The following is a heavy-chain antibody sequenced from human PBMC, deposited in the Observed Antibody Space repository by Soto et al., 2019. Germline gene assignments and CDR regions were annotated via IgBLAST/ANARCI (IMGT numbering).Heavy chain of an antibody. CDR2: IWHDGSNT. Sequence: GGSLRLSCAASGFTFSSYGMHWVRQAPGKGLEWVAVIWHDGSNTNYADSVRGRFAISRDDAKNSLYLQMDSLRAEDTAVYYCARDHRWGYQYGDYGDSWGQGTLVTVSS. D-gene: IGHD4-17*01. V-gene: IGHV3-33*01. J-gene: IGHJ5*01. CDR3: ARDHRWGYQYGDYGDS. CDR1: GFTFSSYG.